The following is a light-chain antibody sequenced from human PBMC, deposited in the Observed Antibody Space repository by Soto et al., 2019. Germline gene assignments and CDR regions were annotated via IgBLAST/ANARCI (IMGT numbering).Light chain of an antibody. J-gene: IGLJ2*01. Sequence: SYELTQPPSVSVSPGQTASITCSGDKLGDKYACWYQQKPGQSPVLVIYQDSKRPSGIPERFSGSNSGNTATLTISGTQAMDEADYYCQAWDSSTAFLFGGGTKVTVL. CDR2: QDS. V-gene: IGLV3-1*01. CDR3: QAWDSSTAFL. CDR1: KLGDKY.